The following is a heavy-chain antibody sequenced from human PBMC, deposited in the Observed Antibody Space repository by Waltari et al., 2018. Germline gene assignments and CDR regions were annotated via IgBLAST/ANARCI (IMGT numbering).Heavy chain of an antibody. CDR2: IYYSGST. CDR3: ARATIAAPGYDY. D-gene: IGHD6-13*01. V-gene: IGHV4-59*01. J-gene: IGHJ4*02. Sequence: QVQLQESGPGLVKPSETLSLTCTVSGCSISSYYWSWIRQPPGKGLEWIGYIYYSGSTNYNPSLKSRVTISVDTSKNQFSLKLSSVTAADTAVYYCARATIAAPGYDYWGQGTLVTVSS. CDR1: GCSISSYY.